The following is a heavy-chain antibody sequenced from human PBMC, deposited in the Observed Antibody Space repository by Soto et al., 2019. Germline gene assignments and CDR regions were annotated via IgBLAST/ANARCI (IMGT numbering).Heavy chain of an antibody. CDR1: GFTFSTYA. D-gene: IGHD3-3*01. V-gene: IGHV3-23*01. CDR3: GKDLSPWRGFGLGH. J-gene: IGHJ5*02. CDR2: TSGAGDTT. Sequence: EVQLLESGGVSVQPGGSLRLSCEGSGFTFSTYAMSWVRQAPGKGLEWVSGTSGAGDTTYYADSVKGRFTISRDNSKNTLYLQMNSLRAEDTAVYYCGKDLSPWRGFGLGHSGQGTLVTVSP.